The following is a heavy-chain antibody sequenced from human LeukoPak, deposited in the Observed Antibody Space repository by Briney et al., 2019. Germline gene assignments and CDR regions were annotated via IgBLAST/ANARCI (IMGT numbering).Heavy chain of an antibody. D-gene: IGHD2-2*01. CDR2: IFYSGST. Sequence: SETLSLTCTVSGGSISSSSYYWGWIRQPPGKGLEWIGSIFYSGSTSYNPSLKSRVTVSVDTSKNQFSLKLTSVTAADTAVYYYARHGCSSNICHFDYWGQGTLVTVSS. CDR1: GGSISSSSYY. J-gene: IGHJ4*02. V-gene: IGHV4-39*01. CDR3: ARHGCSSNICHFDY.